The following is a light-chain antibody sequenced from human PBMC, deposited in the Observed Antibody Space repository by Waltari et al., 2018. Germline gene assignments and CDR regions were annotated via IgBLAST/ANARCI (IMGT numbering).Light chain of an antibody. V-gene: IGKV4-1*01. CDR3: QQYYTTPRT. CDR1: QSVLYNSNNKNY. J-gene: IGKJ2*01. CDR2: WAS. Sequence: DIVMTQSPDSLAVSLGERATINCKSSQSVLYNSNNKNYLAWYQHKPGQPPKLLIYWASTRESGVPDRFSGSGSGTDFTLTISSLQAEDVAVYYCQQYYTTPRTFGQGTKLVIK.